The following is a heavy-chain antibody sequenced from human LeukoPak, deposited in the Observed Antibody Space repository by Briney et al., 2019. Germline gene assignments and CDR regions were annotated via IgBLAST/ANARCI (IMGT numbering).Heavy chain of an antibody. CDR1: GGSISSSSYY. V-gene: IGHV4-39*07. Sequence: SETLSLTCTVSGGSISSSSYYWGWIRQPPGKGLEWIGSIYYSGSTYYNPSLKSRVTMSVDTSKNQFSLKLSSVTAADTAVYYCARDLASGGMDYYMDVWGQGTLVTVSS. CDR2: IYYSGST. D-gene: IGHD3-10*01. J-gene: IGHJ4*02. CDR3: ARDLASGGMDYYMDV.